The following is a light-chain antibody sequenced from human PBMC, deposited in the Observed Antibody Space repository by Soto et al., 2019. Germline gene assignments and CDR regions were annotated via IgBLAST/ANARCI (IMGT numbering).Light chain of an antibody. Sequence: QSALTQPRSVSGSPGQSVTISCTGTSSDVGGFNSVSWYQQHPGKAPKLMIYDVNKRPSGVPDRFSGSKSGSTASLTISGLHAEDEAHYYCCSYAGSYSYAFATGTKLTVL. CDR1: SSDVGGFNS. CDR3: CSYAGSYSYA. CDR2: DVN. J-gene: IGLJ1*01. V-gene: IGLV2-11*01.